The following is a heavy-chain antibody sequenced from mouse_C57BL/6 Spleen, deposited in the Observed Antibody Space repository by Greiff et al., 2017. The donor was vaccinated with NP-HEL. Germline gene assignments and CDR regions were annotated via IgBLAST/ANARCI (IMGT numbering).Heavy chain of an antibody. Sequence: QVQLQHPGAELVRPGSSVKLSCKASGYTFTSYWMDWVKQRPGQGLEWIGNIYPSDSETHYNQKFKDKATLTVDKSSSTAYMQLSSLTSEDSAVYYCARGRHYGSSYDYFDYWGQGTTLTVSS. CDR3: ARGRHYGSSYDYFDY. CDR1: GYTFTSYW. D-gene: IGHD1-1*01. CDR2: IYPSDSET. J-gene: IGHJ2*01. V-gene: IGHV1-61*01.